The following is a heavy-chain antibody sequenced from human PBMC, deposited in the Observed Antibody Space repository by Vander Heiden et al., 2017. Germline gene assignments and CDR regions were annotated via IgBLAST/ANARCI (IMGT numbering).Heavy chain of an antibody. Sequence: QVQLQESGPGLVKPSEPLSLTCPVTGGSINNYYWSWIRQPPGKGLEWIGFIYSSGSTNYIPSLKSRITISLDTSKNQFSLKLSSVTAADTAVYFCARGFSGYTFDSWGQGTLVTVSS. CDR3: ARGFSGYTFDS. D-gene: IGHD5-12*01. CDR2: IYSSGST. CDR1: GGSINNYY. V-gene: IGHV4-59*01. J-gene: IGHJ4*02.